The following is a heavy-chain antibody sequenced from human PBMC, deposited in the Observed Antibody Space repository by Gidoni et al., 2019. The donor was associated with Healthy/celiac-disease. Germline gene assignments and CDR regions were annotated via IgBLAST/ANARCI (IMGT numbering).Heavy chain of an antibody. V-gene: IGHV3-74*01. CDR3: ARDWTRAAGTGT. J-gene: IGHJ5*02. CDR1: GFPFSSYW. D-gene: IGHD6-13*01. CDR2: INRDGSST. Sequence: EVQLVESGGGLVQPGGSLRLSCAASGFPFSSYWMHWVRQAPGKGLVWVSRINRDGSSTSYADSVKGRFTISRDNAKNTLYLQMNSLRAEDTAVYYCARDWTRAAGTGTWGQGTLVTVSS.